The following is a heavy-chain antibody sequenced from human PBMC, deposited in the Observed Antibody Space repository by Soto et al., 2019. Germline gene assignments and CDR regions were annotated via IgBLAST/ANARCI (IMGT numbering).Heavy chain of an antibody. CDR2: ISSSGSTI. Sequence: LRLSCAASGFTFSDYYMSWIRQAPGKGLEWVSYISSSGSTIYYADSVKGRFTISRDNAKNSPYLQMNSLRAEDTAVYYCASRRGLYYYDSSGYYYLDYWGQGTLVTVSS. D-gene: IGHD3-22*01. CDR3: ASRRGLYYYDSSGYYYLDY. V-gene: IGHV3-11*01. J-gene: IGHJ4*02. CDR1: GFTFSDYY.